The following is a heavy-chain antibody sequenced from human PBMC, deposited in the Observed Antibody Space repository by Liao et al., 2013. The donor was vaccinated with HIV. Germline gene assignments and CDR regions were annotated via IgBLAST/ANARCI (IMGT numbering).Heavy chain of an antibody. D-gene: IGHD6-13*01. J-gene: IGHJ4*02. CDR2: IYHRGST. CDR3: ARGREQQLDFDN. Sequence: QVQLQQSGPGLVKPSQTLSLTCVVSGGSINSGGYSWTWIRQPRGAGLEWIGSIYHRGSTYDNPSLKSRVTISLDRSRNQFSLTLTSVTAADTAVYFCARGREQQLDFDNWGQGTLVTVSS. V-gene: IGHV4-30-2*01. CDR1: GGSINSGGYS.